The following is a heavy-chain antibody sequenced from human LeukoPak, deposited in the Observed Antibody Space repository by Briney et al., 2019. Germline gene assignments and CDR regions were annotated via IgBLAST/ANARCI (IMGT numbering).Heavy chain of an antibody. CDR3: AKAKAGITMVRGVIIGILFDY. CDR1: GFTFSSYA. CDR2: ISGSGGST. Sequence: QPGGSLRLSCAASGFTFSSYAMSWVRQAPGKGLEWVSAISGSGGSTYYADSVKGRFTISRDNSKNTLYLQMNSLRAEDTAVYYCAKAKAGITMVRGVIIGILFDYWSQGTLVTVSS. J-gene: IGHJ4*02. V-gene: IGHV3-23*01. D-gene: IGHD3-10*01.